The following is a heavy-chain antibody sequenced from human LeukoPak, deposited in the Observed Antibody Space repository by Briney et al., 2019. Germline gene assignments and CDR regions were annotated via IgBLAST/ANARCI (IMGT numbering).Heavy chain of an antibody. Sequence: GGSLRLSCAASGFTFSSYGMHWVRQAPGKGLEWVSVIYSGGSTYYADSVKGRFTISRDKSKNTLYLQMNSLRAEDTAVYYCARDPYYYMDVWGKGTTVTVSS. CDR1: GFTFSSYG. V-gene: IGHV3-53*01. J-gene: IGHJ6*03. CDR2: IYSGGST. CDR3: ARDPYYYMDV.